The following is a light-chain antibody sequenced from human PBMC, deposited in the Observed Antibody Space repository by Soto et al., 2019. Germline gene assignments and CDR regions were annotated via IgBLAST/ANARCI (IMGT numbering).Light chain of an antibody. CDR3: QQSYSAPIT. J-gene: IGKJ5*01. CDR2: AAS. CDR1: QTISVY. V-gene: IGKV1-39*01. Sequence: DIQMTQSPSSLSASVGDTVIITFLASQTISVYLNWYQQIAGKAPKLLIYAASSLQSGVPSRFSGSGSGADFTLTISSLQPEDSATYYCQQSYSAPITFGQGTRLEI.